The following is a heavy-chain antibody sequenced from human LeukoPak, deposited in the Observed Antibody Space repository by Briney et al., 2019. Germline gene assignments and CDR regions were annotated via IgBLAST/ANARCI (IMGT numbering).Heavy chain of an antibody. CDR1: GGSISSGSYY. CDR2: IYTSGST. CDR3: AGTYYDFWSGYLPLDY. D-gene: IGHD3-3*01. J-gene: IGHJ4*02. V-gene: IGHV4-61*02. Sequence: PSQTLSLTCTVSGGSISSGSYYWSWIRQPAGKGLVWIGRIYTSGSTNYNPSLKSRVTISVDTSKNQFSLKLSSVTAADTAVYYCAGTYYDFWSGYLPLDYWGQGTLVTVSS.